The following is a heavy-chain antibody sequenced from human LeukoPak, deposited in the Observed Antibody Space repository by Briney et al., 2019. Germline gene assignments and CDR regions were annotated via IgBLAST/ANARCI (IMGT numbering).Heavy chain of an antibody. Sequence: AGGSLRLSCAASGFTFSSYSMDWVRQAPGKGLEWVSSISSSSSYIYYADSVKGRFTISRDNAKNSLYLQMNSLRAEDTAVYYCARDFLSNYDFWSGYYPGRARFDPWGQGTLVTVSS. CDR3: ARDFLSNYDFWSGYYPGRARFDP. CDR1: GFTFSSYS. D-gene: IGHD3-3*01. J-gene: IGHJ5*02. CDR2: ISSSSSYI. V-gene: IGHV3-21*01.